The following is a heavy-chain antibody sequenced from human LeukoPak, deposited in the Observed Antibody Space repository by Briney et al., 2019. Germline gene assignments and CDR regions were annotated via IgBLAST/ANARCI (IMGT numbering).Heavy chain of an antibody. Sequence: ASVKVSCKASEYTFTGYYMHWVRQAPGQGLEWMGWINPNSGGTNYAQKFQGRVTMTRDTSISTAYMELSKLRSDDTAVYYCARAGGYNWNDHDYWGQGTLVTVSS. D-gene: IGHD1-1*01. J-gene: IGHJ4*02. CDR3: ARAGGYNWNDHDY. CDR2: INPNSGGT. CDR1: EYTFTGYY. V-gene: IGHV1-2*02.